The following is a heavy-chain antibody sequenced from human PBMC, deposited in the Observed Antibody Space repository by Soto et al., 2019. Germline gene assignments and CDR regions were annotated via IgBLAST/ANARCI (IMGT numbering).Heavy chain of an antibody. CDR1: GGSISNGPYS. CDR2: FHYSGRT. D-gene: IGHD2-15*01. CDR3: ARHGGSYCSGGSCYDEGLY. J-gene: IGHJ4*02. Sequence: SETLSLTCSVSGGSISNGPYSWGWIRQPPGKGLEWIGTFHYSGRTYYSPSLESRVTISVDTSKNQFSLKVSSVTAADTAVYYCARHGGSYCSGGSCYDEGLYWGQGTLVTVSS. V-gene: IGHV4-39*01.